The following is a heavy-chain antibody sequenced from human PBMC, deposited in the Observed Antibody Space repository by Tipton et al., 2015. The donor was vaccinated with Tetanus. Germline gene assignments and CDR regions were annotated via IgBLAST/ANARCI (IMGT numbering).Heavy chain of an antibody. Sequence: TLSLTCTVSGGSMRSGTFYWDWIRQSPGKGLEWIGNVYYNGNSLENPSLESRVTISLDTSKNRFSLKLTSVTAADAAVYYCARPSTTVTPRASDVWGQGTMVTVSS. D-gene: IGHD4-17*01. CDR2: VYYNGNS. V-gene: IGHV4-39*01. CDR3: ARPSTTVTPRASDV. J-gene: IGHJ3*01. CDR1: GGSMRSGTFY.